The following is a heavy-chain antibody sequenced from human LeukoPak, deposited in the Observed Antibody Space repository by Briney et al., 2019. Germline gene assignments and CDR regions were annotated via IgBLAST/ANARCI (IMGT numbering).Heavy chain of an antibody. CDR1: GFTVSSNY. Sequence: GGSLRLSCAASGFTVSSNYMSWVRQAPGKGLEWVSVIHSGGSTYYADSVKGRFTISRDNSKNTLYLQMNSLRAEDTAVYYCARNSRLYYDSSGYYPSKHYYGMDVWGQGTTVTVSS. CDR3: ARNSRLYYDSSGYYPSKHYYGMDV. V-gene: IGHV3-53*01. CDR2: IHSGGST. D-gene: IGHD3-22*01. J-gene: IGHJ6*02.